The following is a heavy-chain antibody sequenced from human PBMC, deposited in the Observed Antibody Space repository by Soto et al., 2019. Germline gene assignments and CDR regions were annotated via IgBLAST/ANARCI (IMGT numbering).Heavy chain of an antibody. CDR3: ARGIYLKYGLDV. D-gene: IGHD3-16*02. Sequence: EVQLVESGGGLVQPGGSLRLSCAASEFTFNNYWMHWDRQVPGKGLEWVSRIITAGSTTNYADSVMGRFTISRDNADNTVYLQMNSLRAEDTAVYSCARGIYLKYGLDVWGQWATVTVSS. J-gene: IGHJ6*02. V-gene: IGHV3-74*01. CDR2: IITAGSTT. CDR1: EFTFNNYW.